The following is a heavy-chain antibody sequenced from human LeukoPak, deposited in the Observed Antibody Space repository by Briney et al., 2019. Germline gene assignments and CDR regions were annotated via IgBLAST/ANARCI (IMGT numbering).Heavy chain of an antibody. Sequence: TGGSLRLSCAASGFTFSSYDMHWVRQAPGKGLEWVAVISYDGINKYYADSVKGRFTISRDNSKNTLSLQMNSLRAEDTALYYCAGRYYDILTGGREGFDYWGQGTLVTVSS. CDR2: ISYDGINK. D-gene: IGHD3-9*01. J-gene: IGHJ4*02. CDR3: AGRYYDILTGGREGFDY. V-gene: IGHV3-30*04. CDR1: GFTFSSYD.